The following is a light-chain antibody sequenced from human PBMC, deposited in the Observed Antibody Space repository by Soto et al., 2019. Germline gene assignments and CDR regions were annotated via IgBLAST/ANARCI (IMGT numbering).Light chain of an antibody. Sequence: EIVLTQSPGTLSLSPGERATLSCRASQSVSSSYLAWYQHKPGQAPRLLIYDASSRATGIPDRFSGSGSGTDFTLTISRLEPEDFAVYYCQQRSNWRITFGQGTRLEIK. J-gene: IGKJ5*01. CDR1: QSVSSSY. CDR2: DAS. V-gene: IGKV3D-20*02. CDR3: QQRSNWRIT.